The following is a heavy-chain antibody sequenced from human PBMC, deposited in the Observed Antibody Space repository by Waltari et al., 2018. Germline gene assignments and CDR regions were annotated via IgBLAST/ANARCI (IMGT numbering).Heavy chain of an antibody. Sequence: QLQLQESGPGLVKPSGTLSLSCAVSGESVSSNCWWSWVRQSPQMGLEGMGQVHGSGRANYNPSFASRVTVSLDTSSNDFSLKMTSATAADTAVYYCARDRGRGLYLDSWGPGTLVAVS. CDR1: GESVSSNCW. CDR2: VHGSGRA. D-gene: IGHD2-15*01. J-gene: IGHJ4*02. V-gene: IGHV4-4*02. CDR3: ARDRGRGLYLDS.